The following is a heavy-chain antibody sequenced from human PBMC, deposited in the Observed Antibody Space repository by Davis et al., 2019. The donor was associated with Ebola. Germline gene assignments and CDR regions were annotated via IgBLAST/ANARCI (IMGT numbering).Heavy chain of an antibody. J-gene: IGHJ6*02. D-gene: IGHD1-26*01. Sequence: GGSLRLSCAASGFTFSSYSMNWVRQAPGKGLEWVSSISSSSSYIYYADSVKGRFTISRDNAKNSVFLGMNNLRVGDTAVYYCARLGLYGGSLGGLDVWGQGTTVTVSS. CDR1: GFTFSSYS. V-gene: IGHV3-21*01. CDR2: ISSSSSYI. CDR3: ARLGLYGGSLGGLDV.